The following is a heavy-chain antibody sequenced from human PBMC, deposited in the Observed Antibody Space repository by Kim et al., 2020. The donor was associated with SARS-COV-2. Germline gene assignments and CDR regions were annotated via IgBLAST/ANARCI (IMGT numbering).Heavy chain of an antibody. CDR3: TTDFDASTGDAFDI. CDR2: IKSKTDGGTT. D-gene: IGHD2-2*01. Sequence: GGSLRLSCAASGSTFSNAWMSWVRQAPGKWLEWVGRIKSKTDGGTTDYAATLKGRFTIKRDDSKNTLYLQRNSLKTEVTSVYYCTTDFDASTGDAFDIWGQGAMVTVSS. V-gene: IGHV3-15*01. CDR1: GSTFSNAW. J-gene: IGHJ3*02.